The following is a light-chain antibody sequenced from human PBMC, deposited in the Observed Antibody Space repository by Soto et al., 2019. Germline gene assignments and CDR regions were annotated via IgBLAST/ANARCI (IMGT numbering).Light chain of an antibody. CDR2: DAS. V-gene: IGKV3-11*01. CDR3: QQRSNWPRA. J-gene: IGKJ3*01. CDR1: QSVSSY. Sequence: EIVLTQSPATLCLSPGERATLSCRASQSVSSYLAWYQQKPGQAPRLLIYDASNRATGIPARFSGSGSGTEFTLTISSLEPEDFAVYYCQQRSNWPRAFGPGTKVDNK.